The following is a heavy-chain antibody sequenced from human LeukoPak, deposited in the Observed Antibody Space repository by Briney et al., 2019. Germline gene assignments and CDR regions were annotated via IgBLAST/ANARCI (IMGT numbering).Heavy chain of an antibody. CDR1: GYSISSGYY. CDR2: IHHSGST. D-gene: IGHD1-20*01. CDR3: ALCITGTDYGNWFDP. V-gene: IGHV4-38-2*02. J-gene: IGHJ5*02. Sequence: SETLSLTCTVSGYSISSGYYWGWIRQPPGKGLEWIGSIHHSGSTYYNPSLKSRVTISVDTSKNQFSLKLSSVTAADTAVYYCALCITGTDYGNWFDPWGQGTLVTVSS.